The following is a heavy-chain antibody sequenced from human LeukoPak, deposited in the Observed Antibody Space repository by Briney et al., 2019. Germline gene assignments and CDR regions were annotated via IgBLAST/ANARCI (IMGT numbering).Heavy chain of an antibody. Sequence: GGSLRLSCAASGFTFVNAWMNWVRQAPGKGLEWVGRMKSKSDGGTTDYAAPVKGRFTISRDDSKNTMYLQMNSLKTEDTGVYFCTNNQAVDAFDIWGQGTMVTVSS. CDR3: TNNQAVDAFDI. CDR2: MKSKSDGGTT. J-gene: IGHJ3*02. D-gene: IGHD1-14*01. CDR1: GFTFVNAW. V-gene: IGHV3-15*01.